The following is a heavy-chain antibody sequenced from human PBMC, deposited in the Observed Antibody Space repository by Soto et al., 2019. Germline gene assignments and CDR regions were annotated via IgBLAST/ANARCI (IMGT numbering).Heavy chain of an antibody. CDR2: LSSNAFGT. CDR3: VKDIGHAAVGIRCPCSLYF. V-gene: IGHV3-64D*06. Sequence: EGSLRRSWSGSASTVSSFGMHWVRQAPGKCLEHVSTLSSNAFGTYYADSVKGRFTFSSDTSKNTLYLQMSSLRTEDTAVYYFVKDIGHAAVGIRCPCSLYFCGLEXTVT. D-gene: IGHD6-13*01. CDR1: ASTVSSFG. J-gene: IGHJ6*02.